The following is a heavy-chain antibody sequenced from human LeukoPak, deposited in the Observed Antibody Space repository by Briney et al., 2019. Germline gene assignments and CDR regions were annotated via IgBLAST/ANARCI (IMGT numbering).Heavy chain of an antibody. CDR2: IYYSGST. D-gene: IGHD3-22*01. CDR1: GGSISSGDYY. Sequence: SETLSLTCTVSGGSISSGDYYWSWIRQPPGKGLEWIGYIYYSGSTYYNPSLKSRVTMSVDTSKNQFSLKLSSVTAADTAVYYCARGLYYYDSSGYYYVDAFDIWGQGTMVTVSS. CDR3: ARGLYYYDSSGYYYVDAFDI. V-gene: IGHV4-30-4*01. J-gene: IGHJ3*02.